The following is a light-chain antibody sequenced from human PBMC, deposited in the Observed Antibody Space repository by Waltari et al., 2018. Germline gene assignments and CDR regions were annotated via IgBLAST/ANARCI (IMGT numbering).Light chain of an antibody. CDR1: NLGSRN. CDR3: QVWDSSSNAV. CDR2: RDN. Sequence: SFDLTQPLSVSVALGQTARLTCGGDNLGSRNVPWYQQKPGQAPVLVIYRDNNRPSGIPERFSGSNSGNTATLSISRAQAGDEADYFCQVWDSSSNAVFGGGTKLTVL. V-gene: IGLV3-9*01. J-gene: IGLJ2*01.